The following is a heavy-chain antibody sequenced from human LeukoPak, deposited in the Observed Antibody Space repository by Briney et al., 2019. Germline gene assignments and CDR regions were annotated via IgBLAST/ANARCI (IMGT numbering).Heavy chain of an antibody. CDR3: ANGERTVTTGFDY. Sequence: GGSLKLSCAASGFSFSGSAIHWVRQASGRGLEWVGRIRSNTNNYATTYAESVKGRFTISRDESKNTAYLQMNSLKTEDTAVYYCANGERTVTTGFDYWGQGTLVTVSS. CDR2: IRSNTNNYAT. J-gene: IGHJ4*02. V-gene: IGHV3-73*01. CDR1: GFSFSGSA. D-gene: IGHD4-17*01.